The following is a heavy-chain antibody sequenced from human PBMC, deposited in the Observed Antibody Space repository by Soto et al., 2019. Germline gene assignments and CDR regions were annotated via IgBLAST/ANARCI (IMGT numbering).Heavy chain of an antibody. D-gene: IGHD6-6*01. CDR3: AMAQITAQYYFDY. CDR1: GFIFSDYY. Sequence: GGSLRLSCAASGFIFSDYYMSWIRQAPGKGLEWVSYISGSGSYTNYADSVKGRFTISRDNAKNSLYLQIYSLRAEDTAVYYCAMAQITAQYYFDYWGQGALVTVSS. V-gene: IGHV3-11*06. CDR2: ISGSGSYT. J-gene: IGHJ4*02.